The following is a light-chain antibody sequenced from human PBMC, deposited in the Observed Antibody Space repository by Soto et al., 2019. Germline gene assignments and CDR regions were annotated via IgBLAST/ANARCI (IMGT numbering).Light chain of an antibody. CDR1: QSVSSNY. V-gene: IGKV3-20*01. CDR3: QQYGSSPWT. CDR2: GAS. J-gene: IGKJ1*01. Sequence: ESVLTQSPGTLSLSPGERATLSCRASQSVSSNYLAWYQQKPGQAPRPLIYGASSRATGIPDRFGGSGAGTDFTLTISRLESEDFAVYYCQQYGSSPWTFGQGTKVEIK.